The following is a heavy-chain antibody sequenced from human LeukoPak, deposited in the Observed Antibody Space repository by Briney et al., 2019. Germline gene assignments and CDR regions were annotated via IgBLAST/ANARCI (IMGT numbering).Heavy chain of an antibody. Sequence: SETLSLTCSVSAGSISSSSWWSWVRQSPVKGLEWIGEIYLYGTTNYDPSLKSRVTMSVDRSKNQFSLKLSSVTAADTAVYYCARGPLGATMYFQHWGQGTLVTVSS. CDR3: ARGPLGATMYFQH. CDR1: AGSISSSSW. D-gene: IGHD1-26*01. J-gene: IGHJ1*01. CDR2: IYLYGTT. V-gene: IGHV4-4*02.